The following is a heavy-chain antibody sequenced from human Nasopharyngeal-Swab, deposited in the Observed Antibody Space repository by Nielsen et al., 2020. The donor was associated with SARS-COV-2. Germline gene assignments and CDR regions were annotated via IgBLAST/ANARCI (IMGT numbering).Heavy chain of an antibody. J-gene: IGHJ3*02. V-gene: IGHV4-31*03. D-gene: IGHD1-26*01. CDR1: GGSISSGGYY. CDR3: ARETGRSSNAFDI. CDR2: IYYSGST. Sequence: SETLSLTCTVSGGSISSGGYYWSWIRQHPGKGLEWIGYIYYSGSTYYNPSLKSRVTISVDTSKNQFSLKLSSVTAADTAVYYCARETGRSSNAFDICGQGTMVTVSS.